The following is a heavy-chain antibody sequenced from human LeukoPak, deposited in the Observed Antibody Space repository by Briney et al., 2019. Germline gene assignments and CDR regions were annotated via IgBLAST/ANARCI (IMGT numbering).Heavy chain of an antibody. CDR2: IYPGDSDT. CDR1: GYSFTSYW. Sequence: GASLQISCKGSGYSFTSYWIGWVRPLPGKGLEWMGIIYPGDSDTRYSPSFQGQVTISADKSISTAYLQWSSLKASDTAMYYCASVGATNKGNWFDPWGQGTLVTVSS. D-gene: IGHD1-26*01. CDR3: ASVGATNKGNWFDP. V-gene: IGHV5-51*01. J-gene: IGHJ5*02.